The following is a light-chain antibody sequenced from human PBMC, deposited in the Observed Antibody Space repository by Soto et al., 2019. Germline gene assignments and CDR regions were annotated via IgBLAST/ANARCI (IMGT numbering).Light chain of an antibody. V-gene: IGLV2-14*01. CDR3: SSYTSSSTLAV. Sequence: QSVLTQPASVSGSPGQSITISCTGTSSDVGGYNYVSWYQQHPGKAPKLMIYDVSNRPSEVSNRFSGSKSGNTASLTISGLQAEDEADYYCSSYTSSSTLAVFGTGTKVTVL. CDR1: SSDVGGYNY. CDR2: DVS. J-gene: IGLJ1*01.